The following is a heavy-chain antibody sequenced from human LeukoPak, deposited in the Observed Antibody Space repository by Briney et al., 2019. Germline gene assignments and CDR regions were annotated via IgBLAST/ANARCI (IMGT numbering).Heavy chain of an antibody. CDR2: IRYDGINK. J-gene: IGHJ3*02. D-gene: IGHD3-10*01. CDR3: ARDYSMVREVINDAFDI. Sequence: GGSLRLSCAASEFTFRTYGMHWVRQAPGKGLEWVAFIRYDGINKYYADSVKGRFTISRDNSKNTLYLQMNSLRAEDTAVYYCARDYSMVREVINDAFDIWGRGTMVTVSS. CDR1: EFTFRTYG. V-gene: IGHV3-30*02.